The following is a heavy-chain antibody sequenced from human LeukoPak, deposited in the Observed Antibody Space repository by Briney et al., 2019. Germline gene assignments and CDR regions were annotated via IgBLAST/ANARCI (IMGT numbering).Heavy chain of an antibody. CDR1: GGSISSYY. D-gene: IGHD3-10*01. CDR3: ARGRRSYGSGSYYPRPFYYFDY. CDR2: IYTSGST. Sequence: PSETLSLTCTVSGGSISSYYWSWIRQSPGKGLEWIGYIYTSGSTNYNPSLKSRVTISVDTSKNQFSLKLSSVTAADTAVYYCARGRRSYGSGSYYPRPFYYFDYWGQGTLGTVSA. J-gene: IGHJ4*02. V-gene: IGHV4-4*09.